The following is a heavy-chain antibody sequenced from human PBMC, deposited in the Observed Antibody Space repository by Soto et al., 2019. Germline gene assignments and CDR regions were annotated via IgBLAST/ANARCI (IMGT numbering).Heavy chain of an antibody. CDR2: INGDGSGT. Sequence: EVQLVESGGGLVQPGGSLRLSCAASGFTFSGSWMHWVRQAPGKGLVWVSRINGDGSGTSYADFVKGRFTISRDDAKNTLFLQMNGLRAEDTAVYYCARGIFGSGTATDYWCQGTLVTVSS. D-gene: IGHD3-10*01. J-gene: IGHJ4*02. CDR3: ARGIFGSGTATDY. CDR1: GFTFSGSW. V-gene: IGHV3-74*01.